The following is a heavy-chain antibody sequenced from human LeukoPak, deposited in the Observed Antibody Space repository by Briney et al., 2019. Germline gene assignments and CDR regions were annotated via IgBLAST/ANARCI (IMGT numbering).Heavy chain of an antibody. CDR2: ISAYNGNT. Sequence: GASVKVSCKASGYTFTSYGISWVRQAPGQGLEWMGWISAYNGNTNYAQKLQGRVTMTTDTSTSTAYMELSSLRSEDTAVYYCACGSSGGNYYYYYMDVWGKGTTVTVSS. V-gene: IGHV1-18*01. D-gene: IGHD6-19*01. CDR3: ACGSSGGNYYYYYMDV. CDR1: GYTFTSYG. J-gene: IGHJ6*03.